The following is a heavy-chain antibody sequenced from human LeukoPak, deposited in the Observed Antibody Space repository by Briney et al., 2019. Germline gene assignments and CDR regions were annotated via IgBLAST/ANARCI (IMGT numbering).Heavy chain of an antibody. CDR1: GYSFTSYW. V-gene: IGHV5-51*01. D-gene: IGHD3-22*01. Sequence: GESLKISCKGSGYSFTSYWIGWVRQMPGKGLEWMGIIYPGDSDTRYSPSFQGQVTISADKSISTAYLQWSSLEASDTAMYYCARLPPYYYDSSGFDYWGQGTLVTVSS. CDR3: ARLPPYYYDSSGFDY. CDR2: IYPGDSDT. J-gene: IGHJ4*02.